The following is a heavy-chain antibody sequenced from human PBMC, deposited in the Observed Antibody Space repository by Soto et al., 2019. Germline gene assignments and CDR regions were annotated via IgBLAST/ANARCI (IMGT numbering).Heavy chain of an antibody. J-gene: IGHJ4*02. CDR1: GFTFSSYG. CDR2: IWYDGSNK. V-gene: IGHV3-33*01. CDR3: AREGKVVGARSYYFDY. D-gene: IGHD1-26*01. Sequence: QVQLVESGGGVVQPGRSLRLSCAASGFTFSSYGMHWVRQAPGKGLEWVAVIWYDGSNKYYADSGKGRFTISRDNSKNTLYLQMNSMRAEDTAVYNCAREGKVVGARSYYFDYWGQGTLVTVSS.